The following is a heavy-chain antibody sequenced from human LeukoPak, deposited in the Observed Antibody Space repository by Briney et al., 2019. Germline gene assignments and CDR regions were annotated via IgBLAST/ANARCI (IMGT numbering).Heavy chain of an antibody. Sequence: GGSLRLSCAASGFTFSDYYMSWIRQAPGKGLEWVSYISSSGSTIYYADSVKGRFTISRDNSKNTLYLQMNSLRAEDTAVYYCASQNSSGWWIRAFDIWGQGTMVTVSS. CDR3: ASQNSSGWWIRAFDI. J-gene: IGHJ3*02. CDR2: ISSSGSTI. CDR1: GFTFSDYY. V-gene: IGHV3-11*04. D-gene: IGHD6-19*01.